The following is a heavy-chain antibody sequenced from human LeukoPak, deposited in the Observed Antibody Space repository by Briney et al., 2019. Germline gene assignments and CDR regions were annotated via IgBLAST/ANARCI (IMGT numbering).Heavy chain of an antibody. J-gene: IGHJ6*03. CDR3: ARCRGGNYDILTGRTPYYMDV. D-gene: IGHD3-9*01. CDR2: IKQDGSEK. Sequence: GGSLRLSCAASGFIFSSYWMSWVRQAPGKGLEWVANIKQDGSEKYYVDSVKGRFTISRDNAKNSLYLQMNSLRAEDTALYYCARCRGGNYDILTGRTPYYMDVWGKGTTVTVSS. CDR1: GFIFSSYW. V-gene: IGHV3-7*03.